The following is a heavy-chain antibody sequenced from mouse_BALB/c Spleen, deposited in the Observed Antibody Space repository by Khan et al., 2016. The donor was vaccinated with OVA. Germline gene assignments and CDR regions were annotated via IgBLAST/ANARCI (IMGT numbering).Heavy chain of an antibody. D-gene: IGHD2-14*01. CDR2: INTYTGEP. J-gene: IGHJ4*01. CDR3: ARVGYNGTMDY. V-gene: IGHV9-3-1*01. Sequence: QIQLVQSGPELKKPGETVKISCKASGYTFTIYGMNWVRQAPGKGLKWMGWINTYTGEPTYADDFKGRFAFSLETSASTAFLQTNNLKNEDTATYFCARVGYNGTMDYWGQGTSVTVSS. CDR1: GYTFTIYG.